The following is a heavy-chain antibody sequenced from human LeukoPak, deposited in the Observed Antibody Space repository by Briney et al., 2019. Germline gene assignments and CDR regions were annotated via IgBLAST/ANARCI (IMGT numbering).Heavy chain of an antibody. CDR3: ARARGYSGYEVIDY. D-gene: IGHD5-12*01. J-gene: IGHJ4*02. Sequence: GGSLRLSCAASGFTFSTYWMQWVRQAPGKGLVWVSRIHSDGSSTSYADSVKGRLTISRDNAKNTLYLQMNSLRAEDTAVYYCARARGYSGYEVIDYWGQGTLVTVSS. CDR2: IHSDGSST. CDR1: GFTFSTYW. V-gene: IGHV3-74*01.